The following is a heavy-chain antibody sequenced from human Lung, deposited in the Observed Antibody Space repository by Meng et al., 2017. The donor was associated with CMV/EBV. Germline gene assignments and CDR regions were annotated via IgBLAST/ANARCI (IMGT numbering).Heavy chain of an antibody. J-gene: IGHJ4*02. Sequence: GESLKISCAGSGFTISNAKISWVRQAPGKGLEWVARIKPTTEHETIDYAAPVEGRFTISRDDSRNTVYLQMTSLKSEDTAVYFCTTVNWNYYDYWGQGSLVTVSS. V-gene: IGHV3-15*01. CDR2: IKPTTEHETI. CDR1: GFTISNAK. D-gene: IGHD1-1*01. CDR3: TTVNWNYYDY.